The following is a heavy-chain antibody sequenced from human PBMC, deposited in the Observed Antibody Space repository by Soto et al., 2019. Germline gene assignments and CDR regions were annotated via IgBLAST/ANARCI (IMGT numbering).Heavy chain of an antibody. Sequence: WLHQEKEQGLEWMGWISAYNGNTNYAQKLQGRVTMTTDTSTSTAYMELRSLRSDDTAVYYCARSKHTMVRGAPRPGFDYRGQGTLVTVSS. D-gene: IGHD3-10*01. J-gene: IGHJ4*02. CDR3: ARSKHTMVRGAPRPGFDY. CDR2: ISAYNGNT. V-gene: IGHV1-18*01.